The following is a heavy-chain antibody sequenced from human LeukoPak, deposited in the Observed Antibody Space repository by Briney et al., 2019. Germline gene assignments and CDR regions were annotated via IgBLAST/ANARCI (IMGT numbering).Heavy chain of an antibody. CDR2: ISAYNGNT. Sequence: ASVKVSCKASGYTFTSYGIIWVRQAPGQGLEWMGWISAYNGNTNYARKLQGRVTMTTDTSTSTAYMELRSLRSDDTAVYYCARDGRYYYDSSGYYPFDYWGQGTLVTVSS. J-gene: IGHJ4*02. V-gene: IGHV1-18*01. CDR1: GYTFTSYG. CDR3: ARDGRYYYDSSGYYPFDY. D-gene: IGHD3-22*01.